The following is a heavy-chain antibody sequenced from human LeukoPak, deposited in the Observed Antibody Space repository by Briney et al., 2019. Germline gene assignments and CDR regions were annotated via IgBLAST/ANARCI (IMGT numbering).Heavy chain of an antibody. CDR1: GGSISSGGYY. J-gene: IGHJ4*02. D-gene: IGHD6-13*01. Sequence: SETLSLTCTVSGGSISSGGYYWSWIRQPPGKGLEWIGYIYYIGSPYYNPSLKSRVTISVDTSKNQFSLKLTSVTAADTAVYYCARVSDSSSWYYFDYWGQGTLVTVSS. CDR2: IYYIGSP. V-gene: IGHV4-31*03. CDR3: ARVSDSSSWYYFDY.